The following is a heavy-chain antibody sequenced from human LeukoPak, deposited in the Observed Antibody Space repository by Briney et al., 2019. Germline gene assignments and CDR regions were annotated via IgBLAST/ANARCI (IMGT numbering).Heavy chain of an antibody. D-gene: IGHD6-13*01. CDR3: AKDRYSATWYYFDN. Sequence: GGSLRLSCAGSGFTFSTYRITWVRQAPGKGLEWVATIKEDGSEKYYVDSVKGRFTIPRDNSKNTLYLQMNSLRPEDTGLYYCAKDRYSATWYYFDNWGQGTLVTVSS. J-gene: IGHJ4*02. CDR2: IKEDGSEK. V-gene: IGHV3-7*01. CDR1: GFTFSTYR.